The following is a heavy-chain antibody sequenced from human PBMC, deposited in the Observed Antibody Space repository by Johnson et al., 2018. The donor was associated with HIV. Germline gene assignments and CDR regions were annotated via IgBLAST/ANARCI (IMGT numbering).Heavy chain of an antibody. CDR3: TRDRDGVGVS. CDR2: IRNKPSSYST. J-gene: IGHJ3*01. Sequence: VESGGGLVQPGGSLRLSCVGSGFSFSDHFMDWVRQAPGKGLEWVGRIRNKPSSYSTEYAASVKGRFTVSRDDSKNSVYLQMSSLKTEDTAVYYCTRDRDGVGVSWGQGTMVTVSS. CDR1: GFSFSDHF. V-gene: IGHV3-72*01. D-gene: IGHD3-10*01.